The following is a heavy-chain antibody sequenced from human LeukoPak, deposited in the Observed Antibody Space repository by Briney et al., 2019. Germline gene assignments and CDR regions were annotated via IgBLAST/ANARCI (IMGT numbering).Heavy chain of an antibody. Sequence: PGGSLRLSCAASGFTFDDYAMHWVRQAPGKGLEWVSGITWNSDSIDYADSVKGRFTISRDNAKNSLYLQMNSLRAEDTAVYYCARGFAGVDYWGQGTLVTVPS. V-gene: IGHV3-9*01. CDR3: ARGFAGVDY. CDR2: ITWNSDSI. J-gene: IGHJ4*02. D-gene: IGHD3-10*01. CDR1: GFTFDDYA.